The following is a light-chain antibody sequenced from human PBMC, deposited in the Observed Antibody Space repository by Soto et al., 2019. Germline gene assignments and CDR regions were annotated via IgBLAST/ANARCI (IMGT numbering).Light chain of an antibody. CDR2: EGS. J-gene: IGLJ1*01. V-gene: IGLV2-23*01. Sequence: QSVLTQPASVSGSPGQSITISCTGTSSDVGSYNLVSWYQQHPGKAPKLMIYEGSKRPSGVSNRFSGSKSANTASLTISGLQAEDEADYYCCSYAGSYTYVFGTGTKLTVL. CDR1: SSDVGSYNL. CDR3: CSYAGSYTYV.